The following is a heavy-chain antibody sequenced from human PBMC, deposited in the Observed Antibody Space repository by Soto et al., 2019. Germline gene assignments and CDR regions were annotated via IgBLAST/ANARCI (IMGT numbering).Heavy chain of an antibody. D-gene: IGHD3-22*01. V-gene: IGHV3-74*01. J-gene: IGHJ4*02. Sequence: GGSLRLSCAASGFTFSSYWMHWVRQAPGKGLVWVSRINSDGSSTSYADSVKGRFTISRDNAKNTLYLQMNSLRAEDTAVYYCARGDSYYYLVDYWGQGTLVTVSS. CDR2: INSDGSST. CDR1: GFTFSSYW. CDR3: ARGDSYYYLVDY.